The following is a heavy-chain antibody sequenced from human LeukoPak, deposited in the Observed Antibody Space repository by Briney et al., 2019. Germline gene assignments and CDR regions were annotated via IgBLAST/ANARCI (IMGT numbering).Heavy chain of an antibody. CDR1: GYTFTSYY. D-gene: IGHD4-17*01. V-gene: IGHV1-46*01. J-gene: IGHJ4*02. CDR2: INPSGGST. CDR3: ASNYGDYPVY. Sequence: ASVKVSCKASGYTFTSYYMHWVRQAPGQGLEWMGIINPSGGSTSYAQKFQGRVTITTDESTSTAYMELSSLRSEDTAVYYCASNYGDYPVYWGQGTLVTVSS.